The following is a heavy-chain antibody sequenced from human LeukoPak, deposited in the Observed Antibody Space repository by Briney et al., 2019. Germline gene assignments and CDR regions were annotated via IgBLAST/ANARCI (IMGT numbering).Heavy chain of an antibody. Sequence: PGGSLRLSCAASGFTFSSCGMHWVRQAPGKGLEWVAVISYDGSNKYYADSVKGRFTISRDNSKNTLYLQMNSLRAEDTAVYYCAKDRGSYGLRGYFDYWGQGTLVTVSS. CDR2: ISYDGSNK. D-gene: IGHD5-18*01. CDR3: AKDRGSYGLRGYFDY. CDR1: GFTFSSCG. J-gene: IGHJ4*02. V-gene: IGHV3-30*18.